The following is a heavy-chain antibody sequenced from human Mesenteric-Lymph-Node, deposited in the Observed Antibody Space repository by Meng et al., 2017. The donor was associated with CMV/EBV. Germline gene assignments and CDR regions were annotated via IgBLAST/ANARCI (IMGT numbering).Heavy chain of an antibody. V-gene: IGHV1-2*02. CDR2: INPDSGDT. Sequence: ASVKVSCKASGYNINGYYLHWVRQAPGQGLEWMGWINPDSGDTNYAHNVQGRVTMTRDTSISTAYMELSRLRSDDTAVYYCAREFERARAFDIWGQGTMVTVSS. J-gene: IGHJ3*02. D-gene: IGHD1-1*01. CDR3: AREFERARAFDI. CDR1: GYNINGYY.